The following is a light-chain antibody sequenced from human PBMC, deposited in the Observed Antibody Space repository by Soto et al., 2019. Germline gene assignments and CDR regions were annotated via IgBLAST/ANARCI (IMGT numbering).Light chain of an antibody. CDR3: QHYNSNPLT. CDR2: KAS. J-gene: IGKJ4*01. Sequence: DIQMTQSPSTLSASVGDRVTITCRASQTVSSWLAWYQQTPGKAPKLLIYKASSLESGVPSRFSGSGSGTEFTLTISSLQPDDFSTYYCQHYNSNPLTFGGGTKVDI. CDR1: QTVSSW. V-gene: IGKV1-5*03.